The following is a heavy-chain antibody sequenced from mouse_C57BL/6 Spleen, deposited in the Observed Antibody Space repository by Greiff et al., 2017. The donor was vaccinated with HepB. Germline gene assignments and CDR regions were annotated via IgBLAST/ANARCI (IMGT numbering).Heavy chain of an antibody. V-gene: IGHV1-80*01. CDR2: IYPGDGDT. CDR3: ARDYGNYGYFDV. J-gene: IGHJ1*03. CDR1: GYAFSSYW. Sequence: QVQLQQSGAELVKPGASVKISCKASGYAFSSYWMNWVKQRPGKGLEWIGQIYPGDGDTNYNGKFKGKATLTADQSSSTAYMQLSSLTSEDSAVYFCARDYGNYGYFDVWGTGTTVTVSS. D-gene: IGHD2-1*01.